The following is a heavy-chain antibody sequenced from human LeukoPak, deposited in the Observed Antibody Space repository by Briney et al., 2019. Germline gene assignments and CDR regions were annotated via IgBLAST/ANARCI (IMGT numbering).Heavy chain of an antibody. V-gene: IGHV4-30-4*01. D-gene: IGHD1-26*01. CDR3: AVGGAFDRFDP. Sequence: SEILPLTCTVSGGSISSGDYYWSWIRQPPGKGLEWIGYIYYSGSTYYNPSLKSRVTISVDTSKNQFSLKLSSVTAADTAVYYRAVGGAFDRFDPWGQGTLVTVSS. CDR1: GGSISSGDYY. J-gene: IGHJ5*02. CDR2: IYYSGST.